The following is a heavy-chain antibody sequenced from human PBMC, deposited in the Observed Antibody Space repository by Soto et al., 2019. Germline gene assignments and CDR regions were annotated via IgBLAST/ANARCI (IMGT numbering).Heavy chain of an antibody. CDR1: GGSISSGGYY. CDR3: ARDLSALSYYYMDV. D-gene: IGHD3-16*02. Sequence: SETLSLTCTVSGGSISSGGYYWSWIRQHPGKGLEWIGYIYYSGSTYYNPSLKSRVTISVDTSKNQFSLKLSSVTAADTAVYYCARDLSALSYYYMDVWGKGTTVTVSS. J-gene: IGHJ6*03. V-gene: IGHV4-31*03. CDR2: IYYSGST.